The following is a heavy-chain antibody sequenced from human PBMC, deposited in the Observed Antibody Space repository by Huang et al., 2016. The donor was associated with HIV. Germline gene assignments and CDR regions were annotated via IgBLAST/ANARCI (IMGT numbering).Heavy chain of an antibody. CDR1: RYTVTNYA. Sequence: QVQFVQSGAEVKKPGASVKVSYKASRYTVTNYALHWVRQAPGQRLEWIGWINAANANTKYSEKFQGRVTVSRDAAAATAYMELSSLRHDDTAVYYCAGSRGILRGFDPWGQGTLVTVSS. CDR2: INAANANT. V-gene: IGHV1-3*01. D-gene: IGHD2-15*01. J-gene: IGHJ5*02. CDR3: AGSRGILRGFDP.